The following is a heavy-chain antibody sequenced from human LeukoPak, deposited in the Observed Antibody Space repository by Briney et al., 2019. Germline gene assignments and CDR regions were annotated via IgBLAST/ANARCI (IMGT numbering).Heavy chain of an antibody. CDR1: GYTLTELS. D-gene: IGHD1-7*01. V-gene: IGHV1-24*01. CDR2: FDPEDGET. CDR3: ATELTGTTVGYFDY. Sequence: VASVTLSCTVSGYTLTELSMHWVRQAPGKGLEWMGGFDPEDGETIYAQKFQGRVTMTEDTSTDTAYMELSSLRSEDTAVYYCATELTGTTVGYFDYWGQGTLVTVSS. J-gene: IGHJ4*02.